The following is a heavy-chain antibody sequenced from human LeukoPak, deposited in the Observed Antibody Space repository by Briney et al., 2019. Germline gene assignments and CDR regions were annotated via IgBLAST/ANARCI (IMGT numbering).Heavy chain of an antibody. J-gene: IGHJ6*02. V-gene: IGHV3-48*01. CDR1: GFTFSSYS. CDR2: ISSSSSTI. D-gene: IGHD4-23*01. Sequence: PGGSLRLSCAASGFTFSSYSMTWVSQAPGKGLEWVSYISSSSSTIYYADSVKGRFTISRDNAKNSLYLQMNSLRAEDTAVYYCARAAVVTPAYYYGMDVWGQGTTVTVSS. CDR3: ARAAVVTPAYYYGMDV.